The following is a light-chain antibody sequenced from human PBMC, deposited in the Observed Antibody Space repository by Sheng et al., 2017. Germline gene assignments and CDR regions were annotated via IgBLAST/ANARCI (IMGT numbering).Light chain of an antibody. Sequence: QSALTQPPSASGSLGQSVTISCTGTSSDVGTYDFVSWHQQHPGKAPKLVISEVNKRPSGVPDRFSGFKSGNTASLTVSGLQAEDEADYYCNSYAGNNNLIFGGGTKLTVL. CDR2: EVN. CDR3: NSYAGNNNLI. CDR1: SSDVGTYDF. J-gene: IGLJ2*01. V-gene: IGLV2-8*01.